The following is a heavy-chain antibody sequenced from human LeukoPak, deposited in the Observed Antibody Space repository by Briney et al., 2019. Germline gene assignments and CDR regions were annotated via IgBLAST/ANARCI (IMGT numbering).Heavy chain of an antibody. D-gene: IGHD2/OR15-2a*01. CDR2: INSDGSWT. J-gene: IGHJ4*02. Sequence: GGSLRLSCAAYGNYWMHWVRQAPGKGLVWVSHINSDGSWTSYADSVKGRFTISKDNAKNTVYLQMNNLRAEDTAVYYCVSFYEAYWGRGTLVTVSS. CDR1: GNYW. V-gene: IGHV3-74*01. CDR3: VSFYEAY.